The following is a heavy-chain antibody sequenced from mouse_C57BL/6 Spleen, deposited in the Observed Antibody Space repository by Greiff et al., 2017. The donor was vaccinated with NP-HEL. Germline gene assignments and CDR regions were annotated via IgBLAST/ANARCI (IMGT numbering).Heavy chain of an antibody. CDR3: ARPVYYGSSYWYFDV. J-gene: IGHJ1*03. D-gene: IGHD1-1*01. V-gene: IGHV1-52*01. Sequence: VQLQQPGAELVRPGSSVKLSCKASGYTFTSYWMHWVKQRPIQGLEWIGNIDPSDSETHYNQKFKDKATLTVDKSSSTAYMQLSSLTSEDSAVYYCARPVYYGSSYWYFDVWGTGTTVTVSS. CDR2: IDPSDSET. CDR1: GYTFTSYW.